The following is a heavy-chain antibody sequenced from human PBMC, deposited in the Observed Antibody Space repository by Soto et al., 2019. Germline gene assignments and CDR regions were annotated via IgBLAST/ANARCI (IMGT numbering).Heavy chain of an antibody. J-gene: IGHJ5*02. CDR3: ARAMDAAMTSKDNWFDP. Sequence: PGGSLRLSCAASGFTVRSYAMHWVRQAPGKGLEWVAVISYDENKRYYTDSVKGRFTISRDNSKNTLYLQVNSLRAEDTAAYYCARAMDAAMTSKDNWFDPWGQGTLVTVSS. CDR2: ISYDENKR. V-gene: IGHV3-30-3*01. D-gene: IGHD2-2*01. CDR1: GFTVRSYA.